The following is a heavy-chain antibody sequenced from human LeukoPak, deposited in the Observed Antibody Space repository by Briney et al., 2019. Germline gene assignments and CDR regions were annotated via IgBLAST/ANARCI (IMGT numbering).Heavy chain of an antibody. J-gene: IGHJ2*01. CDR3: ARGGYYYFDP. Sequence: PGGSLRLSCAASGLTFSSQWMHWVRQAPGKGLVWVSRINSDGSNTNYADSVKGRFTISRDNAKNTLYLQTNSLRAEDTAVYYCARGGYYYFDPWGRGTLVTVSS. CDR2: INSDGSNT. D-gene: IGHD2/OR15-2a*01. V-gene: IGHV3-74*01. CDR1: GLTFSSQW.